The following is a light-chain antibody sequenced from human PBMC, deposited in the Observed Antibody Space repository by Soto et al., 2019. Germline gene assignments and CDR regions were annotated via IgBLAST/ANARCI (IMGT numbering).Light chain of an antibody. CDR2: NNN. V-gene: IGLV1-47*02. CDR3: SSRAATSTLDVV. CDR1: SSNIGSNY. J-gene: IGLJ2*01. Sequence: QSVLTQPPSASGTPGQRVTISCSGSSSNIGSNYVYWYQQLPGTAPKLLIHNNNQRPSGVPDRFSGSKSGTSASLAISGLQSEDEADYYCSSRAATSTLDVVFGGGTKLTVL.